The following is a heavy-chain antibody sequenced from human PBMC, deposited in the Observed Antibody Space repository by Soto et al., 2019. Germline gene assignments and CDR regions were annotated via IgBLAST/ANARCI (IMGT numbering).Heavy chain of an antibody. D-gene: IGHD6-19*01. V-gene: IGHV3-21*01. CDR2: ISSSSSYI. CDR3: ARVSGSSRMYYFDY. J-gene: IGHJ4*02. CDR1: GFTFSSYS. Sequence: EVQLVESGGGLVKPGGSLRLSCAASGFTFSSYSMNWVRQAPGKGLEWVSSISSSSSYIYYSDSVKGRFTISRDNGKNALYLQMNSLRAEDTAVYYCARVSGSSRMYYFDYWGQGTLVTVSS.